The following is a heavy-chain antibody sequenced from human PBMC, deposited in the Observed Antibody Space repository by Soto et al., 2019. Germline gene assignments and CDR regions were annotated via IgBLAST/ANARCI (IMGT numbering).Heavy chain of an antibody. CDR2: IYPGDSDT. D-gene: IGHD2-15*01. CDR1: GYSFTTYW. J-gene: IGHJ6*02. CDR3: ARDRTVVSLRYYYGMDV. V-gene: IGHV5-51*01. Sequence: GESLKISCKASGYSFTTYWIGWVRQMPGKGLEWMGIIYPGDSDTKYSPSLQGQVTISVDTSKNQFSLKLSSVTAADTAVYYCARDRTVVSLRYYYGMDVWGQGTTVTVSS.